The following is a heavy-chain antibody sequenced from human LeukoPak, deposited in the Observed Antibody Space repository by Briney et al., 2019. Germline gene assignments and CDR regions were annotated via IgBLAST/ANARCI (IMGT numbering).Heavy chain of an antibody. J-gene: IGHJ4*02. CDR3: ATGSHGGGDF. D-gene: IGHD3-16*01. CDR2: IIPKFDLT. V-gene: IGHV1-69*04. Sequence: ASVKVSCKTSGDTFSNFVISWVRQAPGQGLEWMARIIPKFDLTKIAQKFEGRVTITADTSTSTVYMELHSLTSNDTAVFYCATGSHGGGDFWGQGALVIVSS. CDR1: GDTFSNFV.